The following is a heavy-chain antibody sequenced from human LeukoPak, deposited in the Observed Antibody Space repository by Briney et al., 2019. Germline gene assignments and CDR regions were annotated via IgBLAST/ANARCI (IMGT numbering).Heavy chain of an antibody. CDR3: ARDRVKTLNWFDP. Sequence: ASVKASCKXSGGTFSSYAISWVRQAPGQGLEGMGRIIPIFGTANYAQKFQGRVTITTDESTSTAYMELSSLRSEDTAVYYCARDRVKTLNWFDPWGQGTLVTVSS. J-gene: IGHJ5*02. CDR2: IIPIFGTA. CDR1: GGTFSSYA. V-gene: IGHV1-69*05. D-gene: IGHD2-21*01.